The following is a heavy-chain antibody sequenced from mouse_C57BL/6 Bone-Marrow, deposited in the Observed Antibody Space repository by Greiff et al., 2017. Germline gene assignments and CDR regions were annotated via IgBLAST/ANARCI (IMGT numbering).Heavy chain of an antibody. Sequence: EVQRVESGGGLVKPGGSLKLSCAASGFTFSSYAMSWVRQTPEKRLEWVATISDGGSYTYYPDNVKGRFTISRDNAKNNLYLQMSHLKSEDTAMYYCARVYGSSYDYWGQGTTLTVSS. CDR3: ARVYGSSYDY. CDR2: ISDGGSYT. CDR1: GFTFSSYA. V-gene: IGHV5-4*01. D-gene: IGHD1-1*01. J-gene: IGHJ2*01.